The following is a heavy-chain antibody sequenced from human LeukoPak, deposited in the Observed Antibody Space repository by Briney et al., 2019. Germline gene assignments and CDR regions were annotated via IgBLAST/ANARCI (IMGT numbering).Heavy chain of an antibody. D-gene: IGHD2-2*01. J-gene: IGHJ3*02. Sequence: SQTLSLTCAISGDSVSTNSVAWNWIRQSPSRGLEWLGRTYYRSKWYNDYAVSVRSRITINPDTSKNQFSLKLSSVTAADTAVYYCARYSIVVVPAANYRAFNIWGQGTMVTVSS. CDR3: ARYSIVVVPAANYRAFNI. CDR2: TYYRSKWYN. CDR1: GDSVSTNSVA. V-gene: IGHV6-1*01.